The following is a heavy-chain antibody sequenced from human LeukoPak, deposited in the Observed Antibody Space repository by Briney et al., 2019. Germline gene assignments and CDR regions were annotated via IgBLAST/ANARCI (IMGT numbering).Heavy chain of an antibody. D-gene: IGHD1-26*01. Sequence: ASVKVSCKASGYTFTGYYMHWVRQAPGQGLEWMGWINPNSGGTNYAQKFQGRVTMTRDTSISTAYMELSSLRSEDTAVYYCATYWELLGDLAFDYWGQGTLVTVSS. CDR2: INPNSGGT. V-gene: IGHV1-2*02. CDR1: GYTFTGYY. J-gene: IGHJ4*02. CDR3: ATYWELLGDLAFDY.